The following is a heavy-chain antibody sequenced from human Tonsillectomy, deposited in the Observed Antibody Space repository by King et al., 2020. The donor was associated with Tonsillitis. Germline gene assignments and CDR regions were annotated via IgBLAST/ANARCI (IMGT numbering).Heavy chain of an antibody. CDR2: MNPNSGST. Sequence: QVQLVESGAEVKKPGASVKVSCKASGYTFSSHDINWVRQATGQGLEWMGWMNPNSGSTGYAQKLQGRVTMTRNTSISTAYMELSSLRSEDTAVYYCVKGSGWVNWFDPWGQGTLVTVSS. D-gene: IGHD6-19*01. V-gene: IGHV1-8*01. CDR3: VKGSGWVNWFDP. J-gene: IGHJ5*02. CDR1: GYTFSSHD.